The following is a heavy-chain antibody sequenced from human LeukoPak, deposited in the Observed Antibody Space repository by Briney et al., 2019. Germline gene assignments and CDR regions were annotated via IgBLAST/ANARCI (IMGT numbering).Heavy chain of an antibody. Sequence: PSETLSLTCAVSGYSISSGYYWGWIRQPPGRGLEWIGSINHSGNTYCNPSLKSRVAISIDTSKNDFSLKVPSVTVADTAVYFCARQDTAMVKGWFDPWGQGTLVTVSS. D-gene: IGHD5-18*01. CDR1: GYSISSGYY. J-gene: IGHJ5*02. CDR3: ARQDTAMVKGWFDP. V-gene: IGHV4-38-2*01. CDR2: INHSGNT.